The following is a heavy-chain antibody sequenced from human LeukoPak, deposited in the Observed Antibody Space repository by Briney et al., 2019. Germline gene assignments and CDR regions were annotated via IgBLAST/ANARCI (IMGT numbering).Heavy chain of an antibody. J-gene: IGHJ5*02. Sequence: PSETLSLTCTVSGYSISSGYYWAWMRPPPGKGLGWGGIIYHSGTTYYNPSLKSRVTISLDTSKNKFSLKLNSVTAADTAVYYCARPDYGSGSSWLTCFDPWGQGTLVTVSS. CDR3: ARPDYGSGSSWLTCFDP. V-gene: IGHV4-38-2*02. CDR2: IYHSGTT. D-gene: IGHD3-10*01. CDR1: GYSISSGYY.